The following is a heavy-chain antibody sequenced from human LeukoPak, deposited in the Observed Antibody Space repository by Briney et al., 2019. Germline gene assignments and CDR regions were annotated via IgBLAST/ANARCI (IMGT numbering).Heavy chain of an antibody. CDR1: GFTFSSYS. CDR2: ISTTSGNI. V-gene: IGHV3-21*01. CDR3: ARRAPSHDFDD. J-gene: IGHJ4*02. Sequence: GGSLRLSCAASGFTFSSYSMNWFRQAPGKGLEWVAAISTTSGNIYYADSVKGRFTISRDNAKNSLYLQMNSLRVEDTALYYCARRAPSHDFDDWGQGTLVTVSS.